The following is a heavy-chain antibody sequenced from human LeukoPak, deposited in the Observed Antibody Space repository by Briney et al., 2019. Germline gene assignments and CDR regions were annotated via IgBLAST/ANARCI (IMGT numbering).Heavy chain of an antibody. CDR3: VVLPVAGIPNPLDY. CDR1: GYTFTAYY. D-gene: IGHD6-19*01. Sequence: ASVKVSCKASGYTFTAYYMHWVRQAPGQGLEWVAWINPNSGSTNFARKFQGRVTLTRDTSISTAYMELSRLTYDDSAVYYCVVLPVAGIPNPLDYWGQGTLVTASS. V-gene: IGHV1-2*02. J-gene: IGHJ4*02. CDR2: INPNSGST.